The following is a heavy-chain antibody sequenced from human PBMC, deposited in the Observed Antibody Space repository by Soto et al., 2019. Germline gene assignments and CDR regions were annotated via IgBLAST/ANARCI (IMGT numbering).Heavy chain of an antibody. CDR3: AHTHDRSIPEAY. Sequence: SAPTLVNPTQTLTLTCTISGFSLSSDGVGVGWIRQPPGKALEWLALIYWDGDKGYSPSLKSRLTITKDTSKNQVVLTMTNMDPVDTATYYCAHTHDRSIPEAYWGQGNPVTVS. V-gene: IGHV2-5*02. D-gene: IGHD3-3*01. J-gene: IGHJ4*02. CDR1: GFSLSSDGVG. CDR2: IYWDGDK.